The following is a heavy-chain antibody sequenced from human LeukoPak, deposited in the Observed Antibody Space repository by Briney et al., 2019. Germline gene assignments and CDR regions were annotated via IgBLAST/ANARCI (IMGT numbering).Heavy chain of an antibody. Sequence: ASVKVSCKASGYTFTSYGISWVRQAPGQGLEWMGWISAYNGNTNYAQKLQGRVTMTTDTSTSTAYMELRSLRSDDTAVYYCAREREILRYFDWLSFDAFDIWGQGTMVTVSS. D-gene: IGHD3-9*01. CDR2: ISAYNGNT. V-gene: IGHV1-18*01. CDR1: GYTFTSYG. J-gene: IGHJ3*02. CDR3: AREREILRYFDWLSFDAFDI.